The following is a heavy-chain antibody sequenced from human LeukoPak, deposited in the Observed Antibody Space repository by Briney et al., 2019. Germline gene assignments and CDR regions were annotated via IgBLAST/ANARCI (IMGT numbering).Heavy chain of an antibody. V-gene: IGHV4-39*07. J-gene: IGHJ6*04. D-gene: IGHD5-12*01. CDR3: ARAGYSGSDFSV. CDR1: GGSISSSSYY. Sequence: SETLSLTCSVSGGSISSSSYYGGWICQPPGKGREWFGSIYYSGTTNYNPSLKSRVTISVDTSKNQFSLKLSSVTATDTAVYYCARAGYSGSDFSVWGKGSTVTASS. CDR2: IYYSGTT.